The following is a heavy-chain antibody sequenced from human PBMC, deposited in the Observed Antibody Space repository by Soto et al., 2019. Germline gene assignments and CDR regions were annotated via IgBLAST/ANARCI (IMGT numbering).Heavy chain of an antibody. D-gene: IGHD4-17*01. CDR3: ARVRPDYGGNDY. V-gene: IGHV3-33*01. CDR2: IWYDGNTK. J-gene: IGHJ4*02. Sequence: GGSLRLSCAASGFTFSSYGMHWVRQAPGKGLEWVAVIWYDGNTKYYADSVKGRFTISRDNSKNTLHLQMNGLRAEDTALYYCARVRPDYGGNDYWGQGTLVTVSS. CDR1: GFTFSSYG.